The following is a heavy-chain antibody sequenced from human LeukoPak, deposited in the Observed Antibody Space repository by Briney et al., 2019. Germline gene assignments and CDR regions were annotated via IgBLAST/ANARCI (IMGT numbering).Heavy chain of an antibody. D-gene: IGHD4-17*01. CDR3: ARGTTVTPYYFDY. CDR2: IIPIFGTA. J-gene: IGHJ4*02. Sequence: SVKVSCKASGGTFSNYAISWVRQAPGQGLEWMGGIIPIFGTANYAQKFQGRVTITADESTSTAYMELSSLRSEDTAVYYCARGTTVTPYYFDYWGQGTLVTVSS. CDR1: GGTFSNYA. V-gene: IGHV1-69*01.